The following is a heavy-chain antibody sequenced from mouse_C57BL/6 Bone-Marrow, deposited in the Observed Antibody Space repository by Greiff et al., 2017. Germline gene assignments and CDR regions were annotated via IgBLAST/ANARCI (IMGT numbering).Heavy chain of an antibody. CDR2: IDPSDSYT. J-gene: IGHJ2*01. CDR1: GYTFTSYW. CDR3: ARGRDYYGSDY. D-gene: IGHD1-1*01. Sequence: VQLQQPGAALVKPGASVKLSCKASGYTFTSYWMQWVKQRPGQGLEWIGEIDPSDSYTNYHQKFKGKATLTVDTSSSTAYMQLSSLTSEDSAVYYCARGRDYYGSDYWGKGTTLTVSS. V-gene: IGHV1-50*01.